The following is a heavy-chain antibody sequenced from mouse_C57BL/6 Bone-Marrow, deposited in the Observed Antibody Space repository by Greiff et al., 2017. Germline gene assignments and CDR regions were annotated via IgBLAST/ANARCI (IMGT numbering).Heavy chain of an antibody. D-gene: IGHD1-1*01. CDR2: ISSGSSTI. V-gene: IGHV5-17*01. CDR1: GFTFSDYG. CDR3: ARNYYGGY. Sequence: EVMLVESGGGLVKPGGSLKLSCAASGFTFSDYGMHWVRQAPEKRLEWVAYISSGSSTIYYADTVKGRFTISRDNAKNTLFLQVTSLRSEDTAMYYCARNYYGGYWGQGTTLTVAS. J-gene: IGHJ2*01.